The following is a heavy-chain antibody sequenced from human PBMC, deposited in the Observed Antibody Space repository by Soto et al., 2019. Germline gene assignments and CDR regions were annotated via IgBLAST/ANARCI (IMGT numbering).Heavy chain of an antibody. CDR2: IKSDGSEQ. V-gene: IGHV3-7*03. J-gene: IGHJ4*02. Sequence: GGSLRLSCAASGFSFSAYYMTWVRQAPGKGLEWVASIKSDGSEQYYVDSVKGRFTISRDNAKNSLYLQMNNLRAGDTGLYYCSRENWFQDYWGQGALVTVSS. D-gene: IGHD3-10*01. CDR3: SRENWFQDY. CDR1: GFSFSAYY.